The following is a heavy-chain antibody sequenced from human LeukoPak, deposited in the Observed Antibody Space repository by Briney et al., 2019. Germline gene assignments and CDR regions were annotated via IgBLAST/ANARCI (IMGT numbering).Heavy chain of an antibody. D-gene: IGHD3-22*01. V-gene: IGHV3-7*01. CDR2: IKQDGSEK. CDR3: ATETPYDSSGYCYRGYYFDY. J-gene: IGHJ4*02. Sequence: PGGSLRLSCAASGFTFSSYWMSWVRQAPGKGLEWVANIKQDGSEKYCVDSVKGRFTISRDNAKNSLYLQMNSLRAEDTAVYYCATETPYDSSGYCYRGYYFDYWGQGTLVTVSS. CDR1: GFTFSSYW.